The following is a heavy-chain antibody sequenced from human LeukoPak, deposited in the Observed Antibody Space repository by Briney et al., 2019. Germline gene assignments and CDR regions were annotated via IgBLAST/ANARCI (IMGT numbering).Heavy chain of an antibody. Sequence: PGGSLRLSCAASGFTFSSYGMHWVRQAPGKGLEWVAVIWYDGSNKYYADSVKGRFTISRDNSKNTLYLQMNSLRAEDTAVYYCARDHLSNTYYYDSSGSLGYWGQGTLVTVSS. V-gene: IGHV3-33*01. CDR2: IWYDGSNK. D-gene: IGHD3-22*01. CDR1: GFTFSSYG. CDR3: ARDHLSNTYYYDSSGSLGY. J-gene: IGHJ4*02.